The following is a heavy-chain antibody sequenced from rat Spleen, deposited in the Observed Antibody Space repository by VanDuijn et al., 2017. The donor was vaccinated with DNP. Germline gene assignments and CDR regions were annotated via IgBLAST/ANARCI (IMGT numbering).Heavy chain of an antibody. CDR1: GFTFSSYW. Sequence: EVQLVESGGGLVQPGRSLKLSCVASGFTFSSYWMYWIRQAPGKGLEWVASINTHGGSTYYPDSVKGRFTISRDNAENTVYLQMNSLRSEDMATYYCVRPDYYFGSYPFFWGPGTMVTVSS. CDR3: VRPDYYFGSYPFF. J-gene: IGHJ1*01. V-gene: IGHV5-58*01. CDR2: INTHGGST. D-gene: IGHD1-12*02.